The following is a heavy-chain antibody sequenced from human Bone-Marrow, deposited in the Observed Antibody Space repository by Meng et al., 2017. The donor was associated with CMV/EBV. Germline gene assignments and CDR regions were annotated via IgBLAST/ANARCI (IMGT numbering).Heavy chain of an antibody. V-gene: IGHV4-61*01. D-gene: IGHD2-2*01. Sequence: GSLRLSCTVSGASVRSGSYYWSWIRQPPGKGLEWIGYIYYSGSTNYNPSLKSRVTISVDTSKNQFSLKLSSVTAADTAVYYCARDVVVPAAANWFDPWGQGTRVTGSS. CDR3: ARDVVVPAAANWFDP. CDR2: IYYSGST. CDR1: GASVRSGSYY. J-gene: IGHJ5*02.